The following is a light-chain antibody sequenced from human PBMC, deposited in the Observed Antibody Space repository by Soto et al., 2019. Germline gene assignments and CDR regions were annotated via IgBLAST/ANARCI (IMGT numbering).Light chain of an antibody. Sequence: IQLTQSPSSLSASVGDRVTINCRAGQDIGSALAWYQQRPGKAPKLLLYDASNLEAGVPSRFSGSGSGTDFTLTITSLRPEEFANYYCQQFNGFPLTFGGGTKVQIK. V-gene: IGKV1-13*02. CDR3: QQFNGFPLT. CDR1: QDIGSA. J-gene: IGKJ4*01. CDR2: DAS.